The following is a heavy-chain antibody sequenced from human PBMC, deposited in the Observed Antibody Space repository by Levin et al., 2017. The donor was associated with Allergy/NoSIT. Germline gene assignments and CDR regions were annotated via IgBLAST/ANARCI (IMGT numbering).Heavy chain of an antibody. CDR3: VKSTSGWYEDAFDI. D-gene: IGHD6-19*01. CDR2: ISSNGGST. CDR1: GFTFSSYA. Sequence: GGSLRLSCSASGFTFSSYAMHWVRQAPGKGLEYVSAISSNGGSTYYADSVKGRFTISRDNSKNTLYLQMSSLRAEDTAVYYCVKSTSGWYEDAFDIWGQGTMVTVSS. J-gene: IGHJ3*02. V-gene: IGHV3-64D*06.